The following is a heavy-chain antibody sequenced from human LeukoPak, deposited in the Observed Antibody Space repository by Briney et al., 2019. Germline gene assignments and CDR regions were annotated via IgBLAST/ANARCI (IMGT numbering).Heavy chain of an antibody. D-gene: IGHD2-15*01. V-gene: IGHV1-2*02. Sequence: ASVKVSCKASRYTFTGYYMHWVRQAPGQGLEWMGWINPNSGGTNYAQKFQGRVTMTRDTSISTAYMELSRLRSDDTAVYYCATYCSGGSCYSRYYGMDVWGQGTTVTVSS. CDR1: RYTFTGYY. CDR2: INPNSGGT. CDR3: ATYCSGGSCYSRYYGMDV. J-gene: IGHJ6*02.